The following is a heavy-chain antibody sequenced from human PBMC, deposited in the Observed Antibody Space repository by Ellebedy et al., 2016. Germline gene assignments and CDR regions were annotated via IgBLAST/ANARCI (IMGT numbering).Heavy chain of an antibody. V-gene: IGHV1-8*01. D-gene: IGHD3-10*01. Sequence: ASVKVSCKASGYTFISYDINWVRQATGQGLEWMGWMNPNSGNTGYAQKFQGRVTMTRNTSISTAYMELSSLRSEDTAVYYCASGWKYGSGSPWYFDLWGRGTLVTVSS. J-gene: IGHJ2*01. CDR1: GYTFISYD. CDR2: MNPNSGNT. CDR3: ASGWKYGSGSPWYFDL.